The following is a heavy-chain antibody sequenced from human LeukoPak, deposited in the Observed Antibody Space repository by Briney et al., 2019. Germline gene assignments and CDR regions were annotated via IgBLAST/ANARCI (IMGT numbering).Heavy chain of an antibody. CDR2: ITHSGST. CDR3: ARGVAQLADAFDI. D-gene: IGHD6-6*01. V-gene: IGHV4-34*01. J-gene: IGHJ3*02. Sequence: SETLSLTCAVYGESFSGYYWTWIRQPPGKGLEWIGEITHSGSTNYSPSLKSRVTISVDTSKNQFSLKLNSVTAADAAVYYCARGVAQLADAFDIWGQGTMVTVPS. CDR1: GESFSGYY.